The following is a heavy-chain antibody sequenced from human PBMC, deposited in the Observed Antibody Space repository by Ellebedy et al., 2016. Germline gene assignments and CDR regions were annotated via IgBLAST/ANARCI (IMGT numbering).Heavy chain of an antibody. CDR1: GFTFSSYG. Sequence: GGSLRLSXAASGFTFSSYGMHWVRQAPGKGLEWVAVISYDGSNKYYADSVKGRFTIYRDNSKNTLYLQMNSLRAEDTAVYYCAKGSGHDYGDYEQVYYFDYWGQGTLVTVSS. CDR2: ISYDGSNK. CDR3: AKGSGHDYGDYEQVYYFDY. V-gene: IGHV3-30*18. J-gene: IGHJ4*02. D-gene: IGHD4-17*01.